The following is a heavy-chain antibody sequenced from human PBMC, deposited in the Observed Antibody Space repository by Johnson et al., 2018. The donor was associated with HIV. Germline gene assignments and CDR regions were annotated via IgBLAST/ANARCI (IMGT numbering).Heavy chain of an antibody. CDR2: ISHDGTNE. D-gene: IGHD6-19*01. V-gene: IGHV3-30*04. CDR3: AREWGGWPLGAFDS. J-gene: IGHJ3*02. CDR1: GFTFTSYT. Sequence: QVQLVESGGGVVPPGRSLRLTCAASGFTFTSYTMHWVRQAPGKGPDWVAMISHDGTNENYADSVKGRFTISRDNSKNTVYLQMSSLRPEDTAVYYCAREWGGWPLGAFDSGGQGAKVTVS.